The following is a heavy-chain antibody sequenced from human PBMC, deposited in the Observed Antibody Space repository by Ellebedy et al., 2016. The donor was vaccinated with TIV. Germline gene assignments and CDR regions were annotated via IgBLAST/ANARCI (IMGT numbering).Heavy chain of an antibody. CDR3: ASSTIFGGAGNY. V-gene: IGHV3-23*01. D-gene: IGHD3-3*01. Sequence: GESLKISXAASGFTFSSYAMSWVRQAPGKGLEWVSAISGSGGSTYYADSVKGRFTISRDNSKNTQYLQMSSLRAEDTAVYYCASSTIFGGAGNYWGQGTLVTVSS. CDR1: GFTFSSYA. J-gene: IGHJ4*02. CDR2: ISGSGGST.